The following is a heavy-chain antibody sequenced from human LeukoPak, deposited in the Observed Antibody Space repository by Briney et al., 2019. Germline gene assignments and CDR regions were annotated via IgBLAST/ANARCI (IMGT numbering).Heavy chain of an antibody. CDR2: INHSGST. CDR1: GVSFSGYY. CDR3: ARGRDHTRYCSGGSCTNWFDP. V-gene: IGHV4-34*01. J-gene: IGHJ5*02. Sequence: SETLSLTCAVYGVSFSGYYWSWIRQPPGKGLEWIGEINHSGSTNYNPSLKSRVTISVDTSKNQSSLKLSSVTAADTAVYYCARGRDHTRYCSGGSCTNWFDPWGQGTLVTVSS. D-gene: IGHD2-15*01.